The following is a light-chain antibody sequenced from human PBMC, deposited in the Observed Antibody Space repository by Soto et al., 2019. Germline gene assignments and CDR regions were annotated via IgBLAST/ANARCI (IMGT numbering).Light chain of an antibody. V-gene: IGLV2-8*01. J-gene: IGLJ1*01. CDR3: SSYAGTHVV. Sequence: QSPLTQPPSASGSPGQSVTISCTGTSSDVGDYNSVSWYQQHPGKAPKLMIYDVSKRPSGVPDRFSGSKSGNTASLTVSGLQAEDEADYYCSSYAGTHVVFGTGTKVTVL. CDR1: SSDVGDYNS. CDR2: DVS.